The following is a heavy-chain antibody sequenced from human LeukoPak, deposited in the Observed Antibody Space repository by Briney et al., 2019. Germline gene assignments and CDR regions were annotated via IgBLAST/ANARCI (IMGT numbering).Heavy chain of an antibody. Sequence: ASVKVSCKASGYTFSSFGISWVRQAPGQGLEWMGWSSAYNDTNHAQKFQGRVTMTTDTSTSTAYMEVRSLRSDDTAVYYCARDWITAMPSFYYYYGMDVWGQGTTVTVSS. J-gene: IGHJ6*02. CDR3: ARDWITAMPSFYYYYGMDV. CDR2: SSAYNDT. V-gene: IGHV1-18*01. CDR1: GYTFSSFG. D-gene: IGHD5-18*01.